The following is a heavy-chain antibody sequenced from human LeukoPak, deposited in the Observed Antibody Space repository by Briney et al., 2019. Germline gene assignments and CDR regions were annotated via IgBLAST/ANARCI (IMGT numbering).Heavy chain of an antibody. V-gene: IGHV3-23*01. Sequence: GGSLRLSCAASGFTFSSYWMTWVRQAPGKGVQWVSTIRATAGTTYYADSVKGRFTISRDNSRNTVYLQMNSLGAEDTAVYYCAKGGYTSYFEYWGQGTLVTVSS. J-gene: IGHJ4*02. D-gene: IGHD3-16*02. CDR1: GFTFSSYW. CDR2: IRATAGTT. CDR3: AKGGYTSYFEY.